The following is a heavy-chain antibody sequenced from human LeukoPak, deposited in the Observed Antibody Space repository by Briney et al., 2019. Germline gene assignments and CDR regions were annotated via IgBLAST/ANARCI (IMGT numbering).Heavy chain of an antibody. D-gene: IGHD2-2*01. CDR2: IRTEAVGGAT. Sequence: GGSLRLSCTASGVIFADFAVSWVRQAPGKGLQWIGFIRTEAVGGATEYATSVRGRFTVSRDDSKGIAYLQMNSLKTEDTGVYYCARMMPGMDVWGQGTTATVSS. CDR3: ARMMPGMDV. CDR1: GVIFADFA. J-gene: IGHJ6*02. V-gene: IGHV3-49*04.